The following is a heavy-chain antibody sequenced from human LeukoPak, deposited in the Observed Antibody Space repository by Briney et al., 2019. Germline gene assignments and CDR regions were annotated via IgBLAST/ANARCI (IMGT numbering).Heavy chain of an antibody. CDR1: GFTFSSYA. D-gene: IGHD3-9*01. V-gene: IGHV3-23*01. CDR3: LPVLRYFDWGPFAFDY. Sequence: PGGSLRLSCAASGFTFSSYAMSWVRQAPGKGLEWVSAISGSGGSTYYADSVKGRFTISRDNSKNTLYLQMNSLRAEDTAVYYCLPVLRYFDWGPFAFDYWGQGTLVTVSS. J-gene: IGHJ4*02. CDR2: ISGSGGST.